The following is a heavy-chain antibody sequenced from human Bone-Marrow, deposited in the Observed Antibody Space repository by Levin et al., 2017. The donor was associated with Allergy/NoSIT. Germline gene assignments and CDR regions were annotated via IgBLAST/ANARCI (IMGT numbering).Heavy chain of an antibody. V-gene: IGHV5-51*01. CDR2: IYPGDSDA. CDR3: ARRKDDAFDI. J-gene: IGHJ3*02. CDR1: GYSFSRFW. Sequence: GESLKISCQGSGYSFSRFWIAWVRQMPGKGLELMGIIYPGDSDARYSPSVQGQVTISADKSINTAYLQWSSLKASDTAMYYCARRKDDAFDIWGQGTRVTVSS.